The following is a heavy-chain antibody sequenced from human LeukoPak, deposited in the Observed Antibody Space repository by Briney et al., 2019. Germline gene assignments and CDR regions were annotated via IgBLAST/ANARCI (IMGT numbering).Heavy chain of an antibody. CDR3: AKDLLGYCSSTSCPPDP. Sequence: GGSLRLSCAASGFTFSSYGMHWVRQAPGKGLEWVAFIRYDGSNKYYADSVKGRFTISRDNSKNTLYVQMNSLRAEDTAVYYCAKDLLGYCSSTSCPPDPWGQGTLVTVSS. CDR1: GFTFSSYG. J-gene: IGHJ5*02. D-gene: IGHD2-2*01. CDR2: IRYDGSNK. V-gene: IGHV3-30*02.